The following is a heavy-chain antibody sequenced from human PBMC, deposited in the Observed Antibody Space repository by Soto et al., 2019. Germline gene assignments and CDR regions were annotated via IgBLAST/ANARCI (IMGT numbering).Heavy chain of an antibody. Sequence: PGESLKISCKGSGYSFTSYWIGWVRQMPGKGLEWMGIIYPGDSDTRNNPSFQGQVTISADKSITTAYLQWSSLKASDTAIYYCAREAPRSGYYIDWGQGTLVTVSS. D-gene: IGHD3-3*01. CDR3: AREAPRSGYYID. CDR2: IYPGDSDT. CDR1: GYSFTSYW. J-gene: IGHJ4*02. V-gene: IGHV5-51*01.